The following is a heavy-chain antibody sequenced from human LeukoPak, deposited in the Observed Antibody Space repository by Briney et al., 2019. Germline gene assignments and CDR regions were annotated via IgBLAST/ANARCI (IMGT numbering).Heavy chain of an antibody. D-gene: IGHD1-26*01. V-gene: IGHV1-46*01. Sequence: ASVKVSCKASGYTFTSYYMHWVRQAPGQGLEWMGLINPTGGSTGYAQKFQGRVTMTRDMSTSTDYMELSSLRSEDTAIYYCARDNSVGDDAWWFDPWGQGTLVTVSS. CDR1: GYTFTSYY. CDR3: ARDNSVGDDAWWFDP. J-gene: IGHJ5*02. CDR2: INPTGGST.